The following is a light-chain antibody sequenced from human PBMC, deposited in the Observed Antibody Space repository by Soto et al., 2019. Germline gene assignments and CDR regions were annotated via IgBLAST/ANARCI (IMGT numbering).Light chain of an antibody. CDR1: RGIGST. V-gene: IGKV3-15*01. Sequence: EVVMTQSPATLSVSPGERATLSCRASRGIGSTLAWYQQKPGQTPRLLIYDTSTRATGVPGRFIGSRSGTEFTLTITSLQSEDFATYYCQQSNSFPFTFGGGTKVEIK. J-gene: IGKJ4*01. CDR3: QQSNSFPFT. CDR2: DTS.